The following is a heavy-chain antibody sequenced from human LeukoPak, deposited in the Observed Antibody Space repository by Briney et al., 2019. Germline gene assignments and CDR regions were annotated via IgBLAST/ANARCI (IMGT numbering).Heavy chain of an antibody. CDR2: ISAYNGNT. CDR3: ARDQIGKGDYREPFPDY. Sequence: ASVKVSCKASGYTFTSCGISWVRQAPGQGLEWMGWISAYNGNTNYAQKLQGRVTMTTDTSTSTAYMELRSLRSDDTAVYYCARDQIGKGDYREPFPDYWGQGTLVTVSS. V-gene: IGHV1-18*01. J-gene: IGHJ4*02. D-gene: IGHD4-17*01. CDR1: GYTFTSCG.